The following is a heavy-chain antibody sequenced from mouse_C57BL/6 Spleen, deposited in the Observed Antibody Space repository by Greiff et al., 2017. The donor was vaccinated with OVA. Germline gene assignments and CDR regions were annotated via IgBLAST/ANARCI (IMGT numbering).Heavy chain of an antibody. CDR1: GYTFTSYW. Sequence: QVQLQQPGAELVMPGASVKLSCKASGYTFTSYWMHWVKQRPGQGLEWIGEIDPSDSYTNYNQKFKGKSTLTVDKSSSTAYMQLSSLTSEDSAVYYGARSGSNYGAHAMDYWGQGTSVTVSS. V-gene: IGHV1-69*01. D-gene: IGHD2-5*01. CDR2: IDPSDSYT. CDR3: ARSGSNYGAHAMDY. J-gene: IGHJ4*01.